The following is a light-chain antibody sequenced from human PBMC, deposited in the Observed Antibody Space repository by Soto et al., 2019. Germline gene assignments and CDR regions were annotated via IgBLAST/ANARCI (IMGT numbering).Light chain of an antibody. CDR1: SSDVGYYDY. V-gene: IGLV2-14*01. CDR2: EVN. CDR3: SSYTRSSTVI. Sequence: HSALTQPASVSGSPGQSITISCTGTSSDVGYYDYVSWYQQHPGKAPKVMIYEVNNRPSGVSNRFSGSKSGNTASLTISGLQAEDEGDYYCSSYTRSSTVIFGGGTQLTVL. J-gene: IGLJ2*01.